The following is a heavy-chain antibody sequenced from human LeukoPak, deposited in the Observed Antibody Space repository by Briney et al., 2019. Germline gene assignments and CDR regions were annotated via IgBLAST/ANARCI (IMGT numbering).Heavy chain of an antibody. J-gene: IGHJ4*02. D-gene: IGHD3-10*01. Sequence: PSETLSLTCSVSGGSISTTSYYWGWIRQPPGKGLEWIGSGYYSGNTYYNPSLKSRVTISVDTSKNQFSLKLSSVTAADTAVYYCARGYYYGSGSPPLDYWGQGTLVTVSS. CDR1: GGSISTTSYY. CDR2: GYYSGNT. V-gene: IGHV4-39*07. CDR3: ARGYYYGSGSPPLDY.